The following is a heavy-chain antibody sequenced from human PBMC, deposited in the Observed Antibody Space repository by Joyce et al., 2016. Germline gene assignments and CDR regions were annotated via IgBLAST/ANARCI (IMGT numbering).Heavy chain of an antibody. CDR1: GSTLSGLS. Sequence: QVQLIQSGTEVKEPGASVKISCTVSGSTLSGLSIHWVQQAPGKGLEWMGGFDHKDEDLIYAHKFQGRVTMTEDASTNTAKLELSGLTSGETAVYRCTMLGHHGNYGLDVWGQGTTVSVSS. V-gene: IGHV1-24*01. D-gene: IGHD1-14*01. CDR3: TMLGHHGNYGLDV. CDR2: FDHKDEDL. J-gene: IGHJ6*02.